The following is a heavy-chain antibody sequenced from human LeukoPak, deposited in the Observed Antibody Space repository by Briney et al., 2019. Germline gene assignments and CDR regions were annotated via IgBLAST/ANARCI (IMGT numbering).Heavy chain of an antibody. D-gene: IGHD3-22*01. CDR1: GASFTSHY. CDR3: ARGRGSPYYVEAFDV. Sequence: SETLSLTCSGSGASFTSHYWGWIRQPPGKGPEWIGHLYYSGSTTYNPSLESRVTMSVDTSRKQISLKLNSVAAADTAVYYCARGRGSPYYVEAFDVWGQGTVVTVSS. CDR2: LYYSGST. J-gene: IGHJ3*01. V-gene: IGHV4-59*11.